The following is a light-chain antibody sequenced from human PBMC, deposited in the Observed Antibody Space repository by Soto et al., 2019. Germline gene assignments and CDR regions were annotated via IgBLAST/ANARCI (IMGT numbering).Light chain of an antibody. J-gene: IGLJ2*01. CDR2: DVS. CDR1: SSDVGGYNY. V-gene: IGLV2-8*01. CDR3: SSYAGSNNLV. Sequence: QSALTQPPSASGSPGQSVTISCTGTSSDVGGYNYVSWYQQHPGKAPKLMIYDVSKRPSGVPDRLSGSKSVNTASLTVSGLQAEDEADYYCSSYAGSNNLVFGGGTKLTVL.